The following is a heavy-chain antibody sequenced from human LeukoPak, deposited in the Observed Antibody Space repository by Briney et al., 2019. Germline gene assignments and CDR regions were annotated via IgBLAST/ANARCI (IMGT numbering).Heavy chain of an antibody. V-gene: IGHV1-2*02. Sequence: GASVKVSCKASGYTFISYGISWVRQAPGQGLEWMGWINPNSGGTNYAQKFQGRVTMTRDTSISTAYMELSRLRSDDTAVYYCARDCTSCYYYYGMDVWGQGTTVTVSS. CDR3: ARDCTSCYYYYGMDV. CDR2: INPNSGGT. CDR1: GYTFISYG. J-gene: IGHJ6*02. D-gene: IGHD2-2*01.